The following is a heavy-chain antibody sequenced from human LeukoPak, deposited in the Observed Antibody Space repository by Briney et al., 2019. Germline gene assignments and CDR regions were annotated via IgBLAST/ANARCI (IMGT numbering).Heavy chain of an antibody. CDR1: GFTFSHYA. Sequence: GGSLRLSCAASGFTFSHYAMRWVRQAPGKGLEWLSEIGGGGDGAYHADSVKGRFTISRDNSKNTLYLQLDSLRAEDTAVYYCAKEGRVTMGVVVITTGYYFNYWGQGTLVTVSS. V-gene: IGHV3-23*01. D-gene: IGHD3-22*01. CDR3: AKEGRVTMGVVVITTGYYFNY. CDR2: IGGGGDGA. J-gene: IGHJ4*02.